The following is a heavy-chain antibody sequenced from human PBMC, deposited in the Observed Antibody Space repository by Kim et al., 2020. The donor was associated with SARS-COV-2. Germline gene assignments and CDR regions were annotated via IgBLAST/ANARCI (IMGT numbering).Heavy chain of an antibody. CDR2: IIPILGIA. J-gene: IGHJ4*02. CDR1: GGTFSSYA. D-gene: IGHD2-8*02. Sequence: SVKVSCKASGGTFSSYAISWVRQAPGQGLEWMGRIIPILGIANYAQKFQGRVTITADKSTSTAYMELSSLRSEDTAVYYCARDFNGGVFDYWGQGTLVTVSS. CDR3: ARDFNGGVFDY. V-gene: IGHV1-69*04.